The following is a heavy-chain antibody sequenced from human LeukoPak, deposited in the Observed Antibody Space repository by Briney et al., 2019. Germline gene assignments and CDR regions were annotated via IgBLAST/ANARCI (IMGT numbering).Heavy chain of an antibody. V-gene: IGHV3-23*01. CDR3: AKDLALAGTGGGFDV. D-gene: IGHD6-19*01. Sequence: GGSLRLSCAASGFTFTTYAINWVRQAPGKGLEWVSGISGGGDKTYYADSVNGRFTISRDNSKNMVSLQMSSLRAEDTALYYCAKDLALAGTGGGFDVWGQGTRVAVSS. CDR2: ISGGGDKT. J-gene: IGHJ3*01. CDR1: GFTFTTYA.